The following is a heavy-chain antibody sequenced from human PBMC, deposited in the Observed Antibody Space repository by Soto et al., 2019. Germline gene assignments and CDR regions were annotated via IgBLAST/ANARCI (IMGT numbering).Heavy chain of an antibody. V-gene: IGHV3-23*01. CDR2: ISGSGGST. Sequence: GGSLRLSCAASGFTFSSYAMSWVRQAPGKGLEWVSAISGSGGSTYYADSVKGRFTISRDNSKNTLYLQMNSLRAEETAVYYCAKVMEALEPSPLGYSSSWPGGAFDIWGQGTMVTVSS. J-gene: IGHJ3*02. CDR1: GFTFSSYA. CDR3: AKVMEALEPSPLGYSSSWPGGAFDI. D-gene: IGHD6-13*01.